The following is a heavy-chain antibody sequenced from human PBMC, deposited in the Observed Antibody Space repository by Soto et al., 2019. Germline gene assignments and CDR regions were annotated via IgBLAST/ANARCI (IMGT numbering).Heavy chain of an antibody. V-gene: IGHV4-59*01. D-gene: IGHD5-18*01. Sequence: SETLSLTCAIYGGSFSGYYLSWIRQPPGKGLEWIGYIYYSGSTNYNPSLKSRVTISVDTSKNQFSLKLSSVTAADTAVYYCARGFTTKVIDYWGQGTLVTVSS. CDR2: IYYSGST. CDR3: ARGFTTKVIDY. J-gene: IGHJ4*02. CDR1: GGSFSGYY.